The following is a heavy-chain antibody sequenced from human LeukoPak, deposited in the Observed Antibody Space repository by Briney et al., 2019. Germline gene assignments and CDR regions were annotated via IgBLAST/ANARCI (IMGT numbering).Heavy chain of an antibody. CDR1: GFTFGDYA. V-gene: IGHV3-49*04. D-gene: IGHD3-16*02. J-gene: IGHJ4*02. Sequence: GGSLRLSCTACGFTFGDYAMSWVRQAPGKGLEGVGFIRSKAYGGTTEYAASVKGRFTISRDDTKSIAYLQMNSLKTEDTAVYYCTREERRLGELSLAYWGQGTLVTVSS. CDR2: IRSKAYGGTT. CDR3: TREERRLGELSLAY.